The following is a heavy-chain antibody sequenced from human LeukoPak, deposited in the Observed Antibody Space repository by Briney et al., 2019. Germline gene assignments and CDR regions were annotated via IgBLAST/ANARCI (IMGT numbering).Heavy chain of an antibody. V-gene: IGHV4-59*08. D-gene: IGHD1-1*01. CDR2: IYYSGTT. Sequence: SETLSLTCTVSGGSISSYYWNWIRQPPGKGLEWIGYIYYSGTTNYNPSLKSRVTISVDTFKNQFSLKLSSVTAADTAVYYCARRIPTTPNWFDPWGQGTLVSVSS. CDR1: GGSISSYY. CDR3: ARRIPTTPNWFDP. J-gene: IGHJ5*02.